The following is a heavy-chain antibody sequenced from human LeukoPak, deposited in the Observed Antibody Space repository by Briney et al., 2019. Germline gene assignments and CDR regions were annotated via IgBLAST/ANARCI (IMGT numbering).Heavy chain of an antibody. Sequence: GGSLRLSCAASGFTFSSYSVNWVRQAPGKGLEWVSYISSSSSTIYYADSVKGRFTISRDNAKNSLYLQMNSLRDEDTAVYYCARDGTIVVAPLGFFDYWGQGTLVTVSS. CDR2: ISSSSSTI. V-gene: IGHV3-48*02. J-gene: IGHJ4*02. D-gene: IGHD3-22*01. CDR1: GFTFSSYS. CDR3: ARDGTIVVAPLGFFDY.